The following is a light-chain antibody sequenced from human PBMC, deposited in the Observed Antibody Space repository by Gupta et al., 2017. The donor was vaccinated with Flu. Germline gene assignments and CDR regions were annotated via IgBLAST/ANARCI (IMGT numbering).Light chain of an antibody. J-gene: IGKJ1*01. CDR3: QQNNNSPLRT. CDR2: GAS. Sequence: EILMTQSPATLSVSPGERATLSCRASQSVSSNLAWYKQKPGQAPRLLIYGASTRDTGIPARFSRSGYGTEVTLTISSRQSEDFAVYYCQQNNNSPLRTFGPGTKVQIK. CDR1: QSVSSN. V-gene: IGKV3D-15*01.